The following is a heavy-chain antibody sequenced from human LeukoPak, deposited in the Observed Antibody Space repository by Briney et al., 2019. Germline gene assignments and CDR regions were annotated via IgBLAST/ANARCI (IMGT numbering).Heavy chain of an antibody. Sequence: SETLSLTCTVSGGSISSYYWSWIRQPPGKGLEWIGYIYTSGSTNYNPSLKSRVTISVDTSKNQFSLKLSSVTAADTAVYYCARHNDSGGSVYGPYNWFDPWGQGNLVTVSS. J-gene: IGHJ5*02. CDR1: GGSISSYY. D-gene: IGHD2-15*01. CDR2: IYTSGST. V-gene: IGHV4-4*09. CDR3: ARHNDSGGSVYGPYNWFDP.